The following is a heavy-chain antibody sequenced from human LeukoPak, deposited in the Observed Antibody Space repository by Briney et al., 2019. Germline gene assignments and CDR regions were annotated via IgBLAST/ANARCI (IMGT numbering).Heavy chain of an antibody. Sequence: GASVKVSCKASGYTFTSYDINWVRQATGQGLEWMGWMNPNSGNTGYAQKFQGRVTMARNTSISTAYMELSSLRSEDTAVYYCARPLAHSSSWYRLGNAFDIWGQGTMVTVSS. CDR1: GYTFTSYD. D-gene: IGHD6-13*01. V-gene: IGHV1-8*01. J-gene: IGHJ3*02. CDR3: ARPLAHSSSWYRLGNAFDI. CDR2: MNPNSGNT.